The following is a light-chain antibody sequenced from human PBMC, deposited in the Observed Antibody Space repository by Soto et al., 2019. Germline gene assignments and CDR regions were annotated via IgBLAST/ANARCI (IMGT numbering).Light chain of an antibody. CDR3: QQSYSTPPT. V-gene: IGKV1-39*01. J-gene: IGKJ1*01. CDR1: QSINTY. CDR2: DAC. Sequence: DIQMTQSPSSLSASVGDRVTITCRASQSINTYLNWYQQKPGKAPKFLIHDACSLQSAVPSRFSGSGSRTDYTLSISSLQPEDFATYYCQQSYSTPPTFGQATKVEIK.